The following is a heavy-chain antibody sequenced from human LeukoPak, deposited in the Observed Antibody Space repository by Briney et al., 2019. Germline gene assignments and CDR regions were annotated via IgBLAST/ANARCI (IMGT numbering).Heavy chain of an antibody. D-gene: IGHD2-8*02. V-gene: IGHV3-30*01. CDR2: ISYDGSNK. J-gene: IGHJ4*02. CDR1: GFTFSSYA. CDR3: ARDVLKRGDY. Sequence: PGRSLRLSCAASGFTFSSYAMHWVRQAPGKGLEWVAVISYDGSNKYYADSVKGRFTISRDNSKNTLYLQMNSLIAEDTAVYYCARDVLKRGDYWGQGTLVTVSS.